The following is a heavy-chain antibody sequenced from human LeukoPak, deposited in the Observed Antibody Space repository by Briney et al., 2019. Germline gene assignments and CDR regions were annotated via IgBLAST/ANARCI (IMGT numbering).Heavy chain of an antibody. CDR2: IYYSGGT. CDR1: GASISSGGYY. D-gene: IGHD6-6*01. Sequence: SETLSLTCTVSGASISSGGYYWNWIRQPPGKGLEWIGYIYYSGGTYYNPSLKNRVTISVDRSKNQFSLNLSSVTAADTAVYYCARAVILARQLDYWGQGTLVTVSS. CDR3: ARAVILARQLDY. J-gene: IGHJ4*02. V-gene: IGHV4-30-2*01.